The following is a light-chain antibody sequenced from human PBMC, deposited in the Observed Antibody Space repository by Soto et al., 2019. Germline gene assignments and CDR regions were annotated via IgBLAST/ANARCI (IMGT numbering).Light chain of an antibody. CDR1: QSPVTSDGNTY. V-gene: IGKV2-30*01. Sequence: DVVMTQSPLSLSVIPGQPASISCRSSQSPVTSDGNTYLNWFHQRPGQSPRRLIYKISYRDSGVPDRFIGSGSGTEFTLKISRVEAEDVGIYYCMQGTSWPYTFGQGTKLEI. CDR3: MQGTSWPYT. J-gene: IGKJ2*01. CDR2: KIS.